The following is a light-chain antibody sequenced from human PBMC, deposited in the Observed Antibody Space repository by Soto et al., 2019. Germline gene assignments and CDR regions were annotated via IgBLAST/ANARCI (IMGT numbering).Light chain of an antibody. V-gene: IGLV2-11*01. CDR3: QAYDYTLTASV. Sequence: QSVLTQPRSVSGSPGQSVTISCTGTSSDVGGYDYVSWYQHHPGKAPKVTIYDVSKRPSGVPDRFSGSKSGNTASLTISGLQAEDEADYYCQAYDYTLTASVFGGGTKLTVL. CDR1: SSDVGGYDY. CDR2: DVS. J-gene: IGLJ3*02.